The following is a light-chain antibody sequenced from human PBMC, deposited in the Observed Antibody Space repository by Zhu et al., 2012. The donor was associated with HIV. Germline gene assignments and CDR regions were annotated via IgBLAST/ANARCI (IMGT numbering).Light chain of an antibody. CDR1: QSVSSF. V-gene: IGKV3-11*01. CDR3: QQRINWPLT. CDR2: DAS. J-gene: IGKJ4*01. Sequence: IVLRQSPATLSLSPGERATLSCRASQSVSSFLAWYQQKPGQAPRLLIYDASKRATGIPARFSGSGSGTDFTLTISSLEPEDFALYYCQQRINWPLTFGGGTKVEIK.